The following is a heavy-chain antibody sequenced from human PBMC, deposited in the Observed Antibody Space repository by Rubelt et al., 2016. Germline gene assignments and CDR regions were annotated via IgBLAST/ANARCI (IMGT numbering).Heavy chain of an antibody. CDR1: GGTFSSYA. CDR2: IIPIFGTA. D-gene: IGHD3-3*01. Sequence: QVQLVQSGAEVKKPGSSVKVSCKASGGTFSSYAISWVRQAPGQGLEWMGGIIPIFGTANYAQKFQGRVTITADESTSTAYMELSSLRSEDTAVYYCARDIGFLSFGKPYYFDYWGQGTLVTVSS. V-gene: IGHV1-69*01. CDR3: ARDIGFLSFGKPYYFDY. J-gene: IGHJ4*02.